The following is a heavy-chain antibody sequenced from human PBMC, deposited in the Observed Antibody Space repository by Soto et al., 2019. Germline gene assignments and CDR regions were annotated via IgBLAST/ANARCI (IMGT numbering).Heavy chain of an antibody. CDR3: ATYDILTGYPRGNWFDP. CDR1: GYTLTELS. V-gene: IGHV1-24*01. CDR2: FDPEDGET. D-gene: IGHD3-9*01. J-gene: IGHJ5*02. Sequence: GASVKVSCKVSGYTLTELSMHWVRQAPGKGLELMGGFDPEDGETIYAQKFQGRVTMTEDTSTDTAYMELSSLRSEDTAVYYCATYDILTGYPRGNWFDPWGQGTLVTVSS.